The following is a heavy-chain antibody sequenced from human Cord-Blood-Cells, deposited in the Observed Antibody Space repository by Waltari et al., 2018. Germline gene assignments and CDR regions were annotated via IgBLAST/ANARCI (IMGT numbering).Heavy chain of an antibody. D-gene: IGHD3-10*01. CDR1: GYTFTGYY. V-gene: IGHV1-2*02. CDR3: AREDGSGTGGDY. CDR2: INPNSGGT. Sequence: QVQLVQSGAEVKKPGASVKVSCKASGYTFTGYYMHWVRQAPGQGLEWMGWINPNSGGTNYAKKFQGRVTMTRDTAISTAYMELSRLRSDDTAVYYCAREDGSGTGGDYWGQGTLVTVSS. J-gene: IGHJ4*02.